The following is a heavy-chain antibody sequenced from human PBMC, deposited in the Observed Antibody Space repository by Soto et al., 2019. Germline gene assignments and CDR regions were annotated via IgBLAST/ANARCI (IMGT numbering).Heavy chain of an antibody. Sequence: PSETLSLTCAVSGYSISSSNWWGWIRQPPGKGLEWIGYIYYSGTTYYNPSLKSRVTMSVDTSKNQFSLKLTSVTAVDTAVYYCAREGAAPYYYYGMDVWGQGTTVTVSS. D-gene: IGHD6-6*01. CDR2: IYYSGTT. V-gene: IGHV4-28*03. CDR3: AREGAAPYYYYGMDV. J-gene: IGHJ6*02. CDR1: GYSISSSNW.